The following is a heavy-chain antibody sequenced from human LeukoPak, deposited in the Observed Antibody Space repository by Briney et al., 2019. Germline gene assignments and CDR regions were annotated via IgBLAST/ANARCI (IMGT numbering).Heavy chain of an antibody. J-gene: IGHJ5*02. V-gene: IGHV3-74*01. CDR1: GFTFSSYW. CDR3: ARPTNIVATIESWFDP. Sequence: GGSLRLSCAASGFTFSSYWMHWVRQAPGKGLVWVSRINSDGSSTSYADSVKGRFTISRDNAKNTLYLQMNGLRAEDTAVYYCARPTNIVATIESWFDPWGQGTLVTVSS. D-gene: IGHD5-12*01. CDR2: INSDGSST.